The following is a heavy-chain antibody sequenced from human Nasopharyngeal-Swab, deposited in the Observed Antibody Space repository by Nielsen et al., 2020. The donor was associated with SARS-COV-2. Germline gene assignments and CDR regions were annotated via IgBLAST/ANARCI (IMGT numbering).Heavy chain of an antibody. CDR2: ISGSVGST. CDR1: GFTFSNYA. J-gene: IGHJ6*02. CDR3: AKDLPITVGDYYGLDV. V-gene: IGHV3-23*01. D-gene: IGHD6-19*01. Sequence: GESLKTPCAASGFTFSNYAMSWVRQAPGKGLEWVSSISGSVGSTYYADSVKGRFTISRDNSKNTLSLQMSSLRAEDTAVYHCAKDLPITVGDYYGLDVWGQGTTVTVSS.